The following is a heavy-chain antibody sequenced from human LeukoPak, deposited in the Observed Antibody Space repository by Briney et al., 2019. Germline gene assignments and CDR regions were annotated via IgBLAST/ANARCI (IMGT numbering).Heavy chain of an antibody. CDR3: TTANYGAYDY. CDR2: IKSKTDGGTM. V-gene: IGHV3-15*01. Sequence: GGSLRLSCAASGFTFSNAWMNWVRQAPGKGLEWVGHIKSKTDGGTMDYAAPVKGRFTISRDDSKNTLYLQMNSLKTEDTAVYYCTTANYGAYDYWGQGTLVTVSS. D-gene: IGHD4-17*01. J-gene: IGHJ4*02. CDR1: GFTFSNAW.